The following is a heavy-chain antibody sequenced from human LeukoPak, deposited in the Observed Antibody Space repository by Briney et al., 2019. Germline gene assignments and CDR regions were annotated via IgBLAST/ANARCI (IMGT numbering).Heavy chain of an antibody. CDR2: IYTSGST. CDR3: ARLFVGEDDYGDYAPPSLKYYYYYMDV. Sequence: SETLSLTCTVSGGSISSYYWSWIRQPPGKGLEWIGYIYTSGSTNYNPSLKSRVTISVDTSKNQFSLKLSSVTAADTAVYYCARLFVGEDDYGDYAPPSLKYYYYYMDVWGKGTTVTVSS. D-gene: IGHD4-17*01. CDR1: GGSISSYY. V-gene: IGHV4-4*09. J-gene: IGHJ6*03.